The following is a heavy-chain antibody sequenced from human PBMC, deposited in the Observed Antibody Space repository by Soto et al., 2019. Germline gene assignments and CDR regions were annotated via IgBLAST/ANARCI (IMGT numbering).Heavy chain of an antibody. CDR3: ARILQGSSWATANFDY. CDR1: GFSLSTSGMC. J-gene: IGHJ4*02. D-gene: IGHD6-13*01. CDR2: IDWDDDK. Sequence: SGPTLVNPTQTLTLTCTFSGFSLSTSGMCVSWIRQPPGKALEWLALIDWDDDKYYSTSLKTRLTISKDTSKNQVVLTMTNMDPVDTATYYCARILQGSSWATANFDYWGQGTLVTVSS. V-gene: IGHV2-70*01.